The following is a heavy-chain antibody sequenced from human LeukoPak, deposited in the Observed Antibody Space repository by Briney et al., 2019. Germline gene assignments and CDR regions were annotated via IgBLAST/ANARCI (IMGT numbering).Heavy chain of an antibody. CDR2: ISSSGSTI. Sequence: GGSLRLSCAASGFTFSSYEMNWVRQAPGKGLEWVSYISSSGSTIYYADSVKGRFTISRDNAKNSLYLQMNSLGPEDTAVYYCARDPYCGNYGNYYYYYMDVWGKGTTVTISS. J-gene: IGHJ6*03. CDR3: ARDPYCGNYGNYYYYYMDV. V-gene: IGHV3-48*03. CDR1: GFTFSSYE. D-gene: IGHD1-26*01.